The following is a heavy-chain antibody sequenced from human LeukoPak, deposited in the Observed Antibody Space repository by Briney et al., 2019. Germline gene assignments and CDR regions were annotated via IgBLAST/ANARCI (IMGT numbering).Heavy chain of an antibody. CDR3: AKSGELLWFGELDYYYMDV. Sequence: PGGSLRLSCAASGFTFSSYAMSWVRQAPGKELEWVSAISGSGGSTYYADSVKGRFTISRDNSKNTLCLQMNSLRAEDTAVYYCAKSGELLWFGELDYYYMDVWGKGTTVTVSS. J-gene: IGHJ6*03. V-gene: IGHV3-23*01. CDR1: GFTFSSYA. D-gene: IGHD3-10*01. CDR2: ISGSGGST.